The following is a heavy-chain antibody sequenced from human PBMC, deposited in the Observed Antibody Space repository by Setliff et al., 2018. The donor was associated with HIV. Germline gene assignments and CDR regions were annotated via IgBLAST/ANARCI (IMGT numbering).Heavy chain of an antibody. D-gene: IGHD2-2*01. CDR3: ARDGRIDTAMN. Sequence: LSLTCTVSGASVTSGGYFWSWIRQPAGKGLEWIGRIYTAGTTNYNPSVKSRVTIALDTSKNQFSLNLTSVTAADTAVYYCARDGRIDTAMNWGQGTLVTVS. J-gene: IGHJ4*02. V-gene: IGHV4-61*02. CDR1: GASVTSGGYF. CDR2: IYTAGTT.